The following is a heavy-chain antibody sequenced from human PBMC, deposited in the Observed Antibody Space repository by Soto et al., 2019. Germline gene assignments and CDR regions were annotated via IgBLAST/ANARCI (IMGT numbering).Heavy chain of an antibody. Sequence: SETLSLTCAVYGGSFSGYYWSWIRQPPGKGLEWIGEINHSGSTNYNPSLKSRVTISVDTSKNQFSLKLSSVTAADTAVYYCARGPDYDYVWGSYRYMFWGQGTLVTVSS. CDR3: ARGPDYDYVWGSYRYMF. V-gene: IGHV4-34*01. CDR2: INHSGST. CDR1: GGSFSGYY. J-gene: IGHJ4*02. D-gene: IGHD3-16*02.